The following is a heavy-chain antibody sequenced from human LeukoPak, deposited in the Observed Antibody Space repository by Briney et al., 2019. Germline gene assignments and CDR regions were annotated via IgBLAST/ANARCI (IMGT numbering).Heavy chain of an antibody. Sequence: GSLRLSCAASGFTFSSYAMSWVRQAPGKGLEWVSSISGGGETTYYADSAKGRFTISRDNSQNTLYLQMNSLRAEDTAVYYCARDYADYVGYFFFDYWGQGTLVTVSS. CDR2: ISGGGETT. CDR3: ARDYADYVGYFFFDY. D-gene: IGHD4-17*01. J-gene: IGHJ4*02. CDR1: GFTFSSYA. V-gene: IGHV3-23*01.